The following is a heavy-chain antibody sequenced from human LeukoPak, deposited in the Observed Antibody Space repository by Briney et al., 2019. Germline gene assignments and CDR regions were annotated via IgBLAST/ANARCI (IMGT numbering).Heavy chain of an antibody. Sequence: PGGSLRLSCAASGFTVSSNYMSWVRQAPGKGLEWVSVIYSGGSTYYADSVKGRFTISRDNSKNTLYLQMNSLRAEDTAVYYCARSTRGYSYGPSYYYGMDVWGQGTTVTVSS. CDR2: IYSGGST. J-gene: IGHJ6*02. V-gene: IGHV3-66*01. CDR3: ARSTRGYSYGPSYYYGMDV. D-gene: IGHD5-18*01. CDR1: GFTVSSNY.